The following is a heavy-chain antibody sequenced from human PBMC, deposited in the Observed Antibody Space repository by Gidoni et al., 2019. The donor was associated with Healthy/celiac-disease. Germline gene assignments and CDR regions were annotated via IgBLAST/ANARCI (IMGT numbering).Heavy chain of an antibody. D-gene: IGHD2-21*02. CDR1: GYSFTSYW. J-gene: IGHJ3*02. CDR2: IDPSDSYT. V-gene: IGHV5-10-1*03. CDR3: ATYTYCGGDCYQLDAFDI. Sequence: EVQLVQSGAEVKKPGESQRISCQGSGYSFTSYWHSWVRQMPGKGLEWMGRIDPSDSYTNYSPSFQGHVTISADKSISTAYLQWSSLKASDTAMYYCATYTYCGGDCYQLDAFDIWGQGTMVTVSS.